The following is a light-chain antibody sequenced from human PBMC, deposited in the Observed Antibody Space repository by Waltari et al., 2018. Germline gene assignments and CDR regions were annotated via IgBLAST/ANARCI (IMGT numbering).Light chain of an antibody. J-gene: IGLJ1*01. Sequence: SSDLTQPPSVSVSPGQTASITCSGDTLGAIFTSWYQQKPGQSPVLVIFQDTKRPSGIPERFSASSSGNTATLTISGTQAMDEADYYCQAWDSITAFYVFGTGTKLTVL. CDR2: QDT. CDR1: TLGAIF. CDR3: QAWDSITAFYV. V-gene: IGLV3-1*01.